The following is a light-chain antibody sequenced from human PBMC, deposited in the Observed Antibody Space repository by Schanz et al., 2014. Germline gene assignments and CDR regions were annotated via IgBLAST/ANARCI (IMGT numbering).Light chain of an antibody. CDR2: GNN. V-gene: IGLV1-40*01. CDR3: GTWDDSLSAVV. Sequence: QSVLTQPPSVSGAPGQRVTISCTGSSSNIGTGYDVHWYQQFPGTAPKLLIYGNNNRPSGVPDRFSGSTSGTSATLGITGLQTGDEADYYCGTWDDSLSAVVFGGGTKLTVL. CDR1: SSNIGTGYD. J-gene: IGLJ2*01.